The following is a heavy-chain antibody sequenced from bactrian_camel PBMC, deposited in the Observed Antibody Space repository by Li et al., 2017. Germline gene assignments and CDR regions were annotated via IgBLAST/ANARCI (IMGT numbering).Heavy chain of an antibody. CDR2: IWSGKSPT. CDR3: VADCEFRYGHFDFNIGS. D-gene: IGHD2*01. CDR1: GDTSRSYC. J-gene: IGHJ4*01. V-gene: IGHV3S6*01. Sequence: HVQLVESGGGSVQAGGSLRLSCQSSGDTSRSYCMGWVRQAPGKPREGIARIWSGKSPTYYADSVQGRYIISQDDAKTTVSLQMNDLRPEDTAVYYCVADCEFRYGHFDFNIGSRGQGTQVTVSS.